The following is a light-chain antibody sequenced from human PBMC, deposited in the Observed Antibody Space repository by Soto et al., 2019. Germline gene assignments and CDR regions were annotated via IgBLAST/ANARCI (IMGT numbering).Light chain of an antibody. CDR2: AAS. J-gene: IGKJ2*01. CDR3: QKSSSIPYT. Sequence: DIQMTQSPSSLSASVGDRVTITCRASQTISTYLNWYQQNPGKAPKLLIYAASNLQIGVPSRFSGSGSGTDFTLTISSLQPEDFATYYCQKSSSIPYTFGQGTKLEIK. CDR1: QTISTY. V-gene: IGKV1-39*01.